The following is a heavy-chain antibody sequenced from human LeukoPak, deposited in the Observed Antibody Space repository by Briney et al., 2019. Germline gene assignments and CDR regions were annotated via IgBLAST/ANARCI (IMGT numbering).Heavy chain of an antibody. D-gene: IGHD5-12*01. CDR1: GYTFTSYY. V-gene: IGHV1-46*01. J-gene: IGHJ4*02. CDR3: ARVGRTKVATMAY. Sequence: ASVKVSCKASGYTFTSYYMHWVRQAPGQGLEWMGIINPSGGSTSYAQKFQGRVTMTGDMSTSTAYMELRNLRSDDTATYYCARVGRTKVATMAYWGQGTLVTVSS. CDR2: INPSGGST.